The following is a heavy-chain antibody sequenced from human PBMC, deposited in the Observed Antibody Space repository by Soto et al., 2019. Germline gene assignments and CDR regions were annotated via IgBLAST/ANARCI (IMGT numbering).Heavy chain of an antibody. CDR1: GFTFSSYA. D-gene: IGHD3-10*01. CDR2: ISGSGGST. CDR3: AKEGYGSGSYPFYYMDV. Sequence: GESLKISCAASGFTFSSYAMSWVRQAPGKGLEWVSAISGSGGSTNYTDSVKGRFTISRDNSKNRLYLQMNSLRAEDTAVYYCAKEGYGSGSYPFYYMDVWGKGTTVTVSS. V-gene: IGHV3-23*01. J-gene: IGHJ6*03.